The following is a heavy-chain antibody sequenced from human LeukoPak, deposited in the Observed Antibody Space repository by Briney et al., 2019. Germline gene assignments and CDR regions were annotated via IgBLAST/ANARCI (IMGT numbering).Heavy chain of an antibody. V-gene: IGHV4-59*08. CDR2: IYYSGST. D-gene: IGHD2-15*01. Sequence: SETLSLTCTVSGGSISSYYWSWIRQPPGKGLEWIGYIYYSGSTNYNPSLKSRVTISVDTSKNQFSLKLSSVTAADTAVYYCARHFPAGHCSGGSCYSGFDYWGQGTLVTVSS. J-gene: IGHJ4*02. CDR3: ARHFPAGHCSGGSCYSGFDY. CDR1: GGSISSYY.